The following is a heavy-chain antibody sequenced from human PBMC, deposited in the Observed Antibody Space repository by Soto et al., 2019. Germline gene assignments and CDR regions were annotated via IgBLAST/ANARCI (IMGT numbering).Heavy chain of an antibody. V-gene: IGHV3-7*01. J-gene: IGHJ4*02. CDR2: IKHDGSEK. CDR3: ARDRVGSSWSDY. CDR1: GFTFSSYW. D-gene: IGHD6-13*01. Sequence: GGSLRLSCAASGFTFSSYWMSWVRQAPGKGLEWVANIKHDGSEKYYVDSVKGRFTISRDNAKNSLYLQMNSLRAEDSAVYYCARDRVGSSWSDYWGQGTLVTVSS.